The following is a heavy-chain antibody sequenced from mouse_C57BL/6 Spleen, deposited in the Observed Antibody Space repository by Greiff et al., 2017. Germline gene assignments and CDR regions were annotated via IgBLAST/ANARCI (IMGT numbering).Heavy chain of an antibody. J-gene: IGHJ4*01. CDR1: GSTFPNYY. D-gene: IGHD2-3*01. CDR2: INPTNVGP. V-gene: IGHV1-26*01. Sequence: VHLQHPGPELLKPGSSVKISFKASGSTFPNYYITWVKQSPGKSLEWIGDINPTNVGPSYNQKFKGKATLTVDKSSSTAYMELRSLTSEDSAVYYCARSGYFYAMDYWGQGTSVTVSS. CDR3: ARSGYFYAMDY.